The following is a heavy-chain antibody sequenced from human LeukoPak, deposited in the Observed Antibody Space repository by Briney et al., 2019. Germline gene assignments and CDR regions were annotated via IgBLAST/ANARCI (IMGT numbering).Heavy chain of an antibody. V-gene: IGHV3-21*01. J-gene: IGHJ4*02. CDR3: ARDQPNYDILTGYYPFDY. Sequence: GGSLRLSCAASGFTFSSNNMNWVRQAPGKGLEWVSSISSSSNYIYYADSVKGRFTISRDNAKNSLYLQMNGLRAEDTAVYYCARDQPNYDILTGYYPFDYWGQGTLVTVSS. D-gene: IGHD3-9*01. CDR2: ISSSSNYI. CDR1: GFTFSSNN.